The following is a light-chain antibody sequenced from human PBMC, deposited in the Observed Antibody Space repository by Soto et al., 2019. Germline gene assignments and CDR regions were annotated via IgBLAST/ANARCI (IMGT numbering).Light chain of an antibody. CDR1: SSDVVGYNY. Sequence: QSLLTQPACVSGSPGRWMTIGCPGTSSDVVGYNYVSWYQQHPGKAPKLMIYDVSNRPSGVSNRFSGSKSGNTASLTISGLQAEDEADYYCSSYTSSTTPYVFGTGTEVTVL. V-gene: IGLV2-14*01. CDR3: SSYTSSTTPYV. CDR2: DVS. J-gene: IGLJ1*01.